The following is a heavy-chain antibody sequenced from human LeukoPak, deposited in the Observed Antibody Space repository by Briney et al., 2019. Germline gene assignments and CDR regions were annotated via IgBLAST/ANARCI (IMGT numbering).Heavy chain of an antibody. CDR1: GGSISSSSYY. CDR2: IYYSGST. CDR3: AASRATTLDY. V-gene: IGHV4-39*01. Sequence: PSETLSLTCTVSGGSISSSSYYWGWIRQPPGKGLEWIGSIYYSGSTYYNPSLKSRVTISVDTSKNQFSLRLSSVTAADTAVYYCAASRATTLDYWGQGTLVTVSS. J-gene: IGHJ4*02. D-gene: IGHD5-12*01.